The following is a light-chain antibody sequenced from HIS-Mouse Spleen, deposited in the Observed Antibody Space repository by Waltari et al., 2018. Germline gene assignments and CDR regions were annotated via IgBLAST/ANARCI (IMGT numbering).Light chain of an antibody. CDR1: KLGDKY. J-gene: IGLJ2*01. CDR2: QDS. V-gene: IGLV3-1*01. CDR3: QAWDRSTVV. Sequence: SYELTQPPSVSVSPGQTASITCSGDKLGDKYACWYQQKPGQSPVLVIYQDSKRPSGTPGRFSGANAGNTATLTISGTQAMDEADYYCQAWDRSTVVFGGGTKLTVL.